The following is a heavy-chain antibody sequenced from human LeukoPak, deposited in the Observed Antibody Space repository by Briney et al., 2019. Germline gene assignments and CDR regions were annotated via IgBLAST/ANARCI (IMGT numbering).Heavy chain of an antibody. CDR1: GYTFTSYG. D-gene: IGHD6-13*01. CDR3: ARDRQIAAYYYYYMDV. CDR2: ISAYNGNT. J-gene: IGHJ6*03. Sequence: ASVKVSCKASGYTFTSYGISWVRQAPGQGLEWMGWISAYNGNTNYAQKLQGRVTMTTDTSTSTAYMELRSLRSDDTAVYYCARDRQIAAYYYYYMDVWGKGTTVTVSS. V-gene: IGHV1-18*01.